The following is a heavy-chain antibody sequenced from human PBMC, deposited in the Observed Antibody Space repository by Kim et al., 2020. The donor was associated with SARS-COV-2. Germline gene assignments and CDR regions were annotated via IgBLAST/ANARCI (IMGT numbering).Heavy chain of an antibody. D-gene: IGHD1-26*01. J-gene: IGHJ4*02. V-gene: IGHV3-11*05. Sequence: DPVKGRFTISRDNAKNSLYLQMNSLRAEDTAVYYCARVQGGSYSGYYFDYWGQGTLVTVSS. CDR3: ARVQGGSYSGYYFDY.